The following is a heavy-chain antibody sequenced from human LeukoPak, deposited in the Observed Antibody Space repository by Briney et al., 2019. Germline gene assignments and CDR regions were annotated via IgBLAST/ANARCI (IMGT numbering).Heavy chain of an antibody. CDR3: GRGGSYGLI. Sequence: PGRSLRLSCAASGFTFSSYAMHWGRHAPGKGLEWVAVKSYDGSNRHDPDSVKGRFTLSKDNSKDTLYLRMNSLRAEDTAVYYCGRGGSYGLIWGERTRVSVSS. V-gene: IGHV3-30-3*01. D-gene: IGHD5-18*01. CDR1: GFTFSSYA. J-gene: IGHJ4*02. CDR2: KSYDGSNR.